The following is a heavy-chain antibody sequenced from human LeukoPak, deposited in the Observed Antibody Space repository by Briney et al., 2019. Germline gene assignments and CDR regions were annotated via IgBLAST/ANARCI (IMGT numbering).Heavy chain of an antibody. CDR1: GFTFSSYE. J-gene: IGHJ4*02. CDR3: ARDNPYGSGSFDI. Sequence: GGSPRLSCAASGFTFSSYEMNWVRQAPGKGLEWVSYISSSGSTIYYAESVKGRFTISRDNAKNSLYQQMNSLGAEDTAVYYCARDNPYGSGSFDIWGQGTLVTVSS. CDR2: ISSSGSTI. D-gene: IGHD3-10*01. V-gene: IGHV3-48*03.